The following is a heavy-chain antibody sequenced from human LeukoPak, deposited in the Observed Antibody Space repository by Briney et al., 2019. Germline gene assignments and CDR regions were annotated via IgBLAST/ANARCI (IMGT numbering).Heavy chain of an antibody. V-gene: IGHV1-2*02. CDR3: ARIGLYYDSSGYYGY. D-gene: IGHD3-22*01. J-gene: IGHJ4*02. CDR1: GYTFTSYG. Sequence: ASVKVSCKASGYTFTSYGISWVRQAPGQGLEWMGWINPNSGGTNYAQKFQGRVTMTRDTSISTGYMELSRLRSDDTAVYYCARIGLYYDSSGYYGYWGQGTLVTVSS. CDR2: INPNSGGT.